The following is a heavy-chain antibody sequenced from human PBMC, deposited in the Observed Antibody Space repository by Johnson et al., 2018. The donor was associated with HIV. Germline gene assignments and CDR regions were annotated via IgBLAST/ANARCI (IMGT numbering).Heavy chain of an antibody. J-gene: IGHJ3*02. CDR2: IQEDGSDK. CDR3: SRESIRGDKAFDI. CDR1: GFTFSSYW. D-gene: IGHD2-21*02. V-gene: IGHV3-7*05. Sequence: VQLMESGGGLVQPGGSLRLSCAASGFTFSSYWMSWVRQAPGKGLEWVANIQEDGSDKYYVDSVKGSFTIPRDNAKNSLYLQMKSLRAEDTAVYYCSRESIRGDKAFDIWGQGTMVTVSS.